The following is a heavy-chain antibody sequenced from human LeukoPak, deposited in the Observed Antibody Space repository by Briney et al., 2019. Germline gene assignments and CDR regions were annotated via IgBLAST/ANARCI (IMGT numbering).Heavy chain of an antibody. V-gene: IGHV4-34*01. D-gene: IGHD1-26*01. CDR3: ARREPVGVIWFDL. Sequence: SETLSLTCAVYGGSFSGYYWSWIRQPPGKGLEWIGEINHSGSTNYNPSLKSRVTISVDTSKNQFSLKLSSVTAADTAVYYCARREPVGVIWFDLWGQGTLVTVSS. CDR2: INHSGST. CDR1: GGSFSGYY. J-gene: IGHJ5*02.